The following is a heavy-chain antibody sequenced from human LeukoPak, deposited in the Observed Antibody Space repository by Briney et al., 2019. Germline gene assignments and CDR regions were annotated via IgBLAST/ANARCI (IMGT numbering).Heavy chain of an antibody. V-gene: IGHV1-69*06. D-gene: IGHD3-22*01. CDR3: ASLKMYDSSDYPVFDY. CDR1: GGTFSSYA. CDR2: IIPIFGTA. Sequence: GASVKVSCKASGGTFSSYAISWVRQAPGQGLEWMGGIIPIFGTANYAQKFQGRVTITADKSTSTAYMELSSLRSEDTAVYYCASLKMYDSSDYPVFDYWGQGTLVTVSS. J-gene: IGHJ4*02.